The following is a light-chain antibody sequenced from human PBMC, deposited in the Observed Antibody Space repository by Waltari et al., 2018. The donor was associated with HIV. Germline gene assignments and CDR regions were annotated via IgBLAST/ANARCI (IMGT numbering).Light chain of an antibody. CDR3: MQALQTPRT. CDR2: LGS. Sequence: DIVMTLSLLSLPVTPGEPASISCRSSQSLLHSNGYNYLDWYLQKPGQSPQLLIYLGSNRASGVPDRVSGSGSGTDFTLKISRVEAEDVGVYYCMQALQTPRTFGRGTKVEIK. V-gene: IGKV2-28*01. J-gene: IGKJ1*01. CDR1: QSLLHSNGYNY.